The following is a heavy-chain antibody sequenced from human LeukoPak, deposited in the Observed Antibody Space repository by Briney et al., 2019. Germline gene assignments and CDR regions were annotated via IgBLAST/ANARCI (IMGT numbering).Heavy chain of an antibody. Sequence: ASVKVSCKASGGTFSSYAISWVRQAPGQGLEWMGWINPNSGGTNYAQKFQGRVTMTRDTSISTAYMELSRLRSDDTAVYYCARRATRGYYYYYYMDVWGKGTTVTVSS. D-gene: IGHD1-26*01. CDR1: GGTFSSYA. J-gene: IGHJ6*03. CDR2: INPNSGGT. CDR3: ARRATRGYYYYYYMDV. V-gene: IGHV1-2*02.